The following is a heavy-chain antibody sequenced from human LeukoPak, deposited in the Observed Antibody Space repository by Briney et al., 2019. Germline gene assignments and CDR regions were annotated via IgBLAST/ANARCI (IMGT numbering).Heavy chain of an antibody. V-gene: IGHV1-18*01. CDR2: ISAYNGNT. CDR3: AAGDYYDSSGYPESF. Sequence: ASVKVSCKASGYTFTSYGISWVRQAPGQGLEWMGWISAYNGNTNYAQKLQGRVTMTTDTSTSTAYMELRSLRSDDTAVYYCAAGDYYDSSGYPESFWGQGTLVTVSS. J-gene: IGHJ4*02. D-gene: IGHD3-22*01. CDR1: GYTFTSYG.